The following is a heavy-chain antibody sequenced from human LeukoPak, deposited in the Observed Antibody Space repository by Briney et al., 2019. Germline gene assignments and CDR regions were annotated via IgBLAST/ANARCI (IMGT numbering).Heavy chain of an antibody. CDR1: GGSFSGYY. CDR3: ANPPTVTSFHY. J-gene: IGHJ4*02. D-gene: IGHD4-11*01. Sequence: ETLSLTCAVYGGSFSGYYWSCIRQAPGKGLEWVSSINGRGGSTYYADSVKGRFTISRDNSKNTLYLQMNSLRAEDTAIYYCANPPTVTSFHYWGQGTLVTVSS. V-gene: IGHV3-23*01. CDR2: INGRGGST.